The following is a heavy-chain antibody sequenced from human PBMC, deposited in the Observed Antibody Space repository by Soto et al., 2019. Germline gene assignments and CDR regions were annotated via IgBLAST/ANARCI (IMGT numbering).Heavy chain of an antibody. J-gene: IGHJ4*02. CDR2: ISAYNRNT. V-gene: IGHV1-18*04. CDR1: GYTFTSYG. D-gene: IGHD2-21*02. CDR3: SRDWHDFSMH. Sequence: QVQLVQSGAEVKKPGASVKVSCKASGYTFTSYGISWVRQAHGQGLEWMGWISAYNRNTNYEQKLQGRVTMTTDTSTTTAYVELRSLRSDDKAVDYYSRDWHDFSMHWGQGTLVMVSS.